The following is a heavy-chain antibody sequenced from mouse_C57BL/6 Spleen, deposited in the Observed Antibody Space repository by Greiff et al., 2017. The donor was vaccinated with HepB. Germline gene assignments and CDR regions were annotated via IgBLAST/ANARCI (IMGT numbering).Heavy chain of an antibody. D-gene: IGHD4-1*01. V-gene: IGHV1-55*01. Sequence: VQLQQPGAELVKPGASVKMSCKASSYTFTSYWITWVKQRPGQGLEWIGDIYPGSGSTNYNEKFKSKATLTVDTSSSTAYMQLSSLTSEDSAVYYCARERGLTFYFDYWGQGTTLTVSS. J-gene: IGHJ2*01. CDR1: SYTFTSYW. CDR3: ARERGLTFYFDY. CDR2: IYPGSGST.